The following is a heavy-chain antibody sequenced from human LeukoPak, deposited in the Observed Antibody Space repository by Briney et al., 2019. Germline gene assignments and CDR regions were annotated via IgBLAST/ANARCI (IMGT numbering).Heavy chain of an antibody. V-gene: IGHV4-39*07. D-gene: IGHD6-13*01. CDR1: GGSISSSSYY. CDR3: ARAAVSSWYEVDY. Sequence: SETLSLTCTVSGGSISSSSYYWGWIRQPPGKGLEWIGSIYYSGSTYYNPSLKSRVTISVDTSKNQFSLKLSSVTAADTAVYYCARAAVSSWYEVDYWGQGTLVTVSS. J-gene: IGHJ4*02. CDR2: IYYSGST.